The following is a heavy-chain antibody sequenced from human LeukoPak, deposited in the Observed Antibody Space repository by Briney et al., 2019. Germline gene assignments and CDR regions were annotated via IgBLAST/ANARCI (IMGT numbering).Heavy chain of an antibody. CDR3: ARDAGRDGYNYLFDY. J-gene: IGHJ4*02. D-gene: IGHD5-24*01. CDR1: GFTFSSYW. CDR2: IYSDGSST. Sequence: GGSLRPSCAASGFTFSSYWMHWVRHAPGKGLVWVSRIYSDGSSTSYADSVKGRFTISRDNAKNTLYLQMDRLRAEDTAVYYCARDAGRDGYNYLFDYWGQGTLVTVSS. V-gene: IGHV3-74*01.